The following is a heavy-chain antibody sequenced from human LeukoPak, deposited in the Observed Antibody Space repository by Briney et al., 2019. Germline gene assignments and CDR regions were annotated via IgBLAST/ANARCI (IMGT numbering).Heavy chain of an antibody. Sequence: SETLSLTCAVYGGSFSGYYWSWIRQPPGKGLEWIGEINHSGSINYNPSLKSRVTISVDTSKNQFSLKLSSVTAADTAVYYCARDHAGGDFDYWGQGTLVTVSS. CDR1: GGSFSGYY. J-gene: IGHJ4*02. CDR2: INHSGSI. V-gene: IGHV4-34*01. CDR3: ARDHAGGDFDY. D-gene: IGHD3-10*01.